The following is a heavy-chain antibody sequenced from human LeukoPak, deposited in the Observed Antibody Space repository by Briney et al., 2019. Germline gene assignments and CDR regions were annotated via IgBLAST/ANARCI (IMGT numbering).Heavy chain of an antibody. J-gene: IGHJ5*02. CDR3: ARDFPDTYYYDSSGYYGGFDP. V-gene: IGHV3-7*01. CDR2: IKQDGSEK. CDR1: GFTFNNYW. Sequence: GGSLRLSCAASGFTFNNYWMSWVRQAPGKGLEWVANIKQDGSEKYYVDSVKGRFTISRDNAKNSLYLQMNSLRAEDTAVYYCARDFPDTYYYDSSGYYGGFDPWGQGTLVTVSS. D-gene: IGHD3-22*01.